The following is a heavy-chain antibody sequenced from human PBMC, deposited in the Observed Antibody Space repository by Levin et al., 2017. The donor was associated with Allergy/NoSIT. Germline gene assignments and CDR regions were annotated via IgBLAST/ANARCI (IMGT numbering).Heavy chain of an antibody. Sequence: GESLKISCAASGFIVSSHYMSWVRQAPGKGLEWVSVIYSDNSKYYADSVKGRFTISRDNSKNTLYLQMNSLSPEDTAVYYCARVVFYGSGSYHFDYWGQGTLVTVSS. V-gene: IGHV3-53*01. CDR3: ARVVFYGSGSYHFDY. D-gene: IGHD3-10*01. CDR2: IYSDNSK. J-gene: IGHJ4*02. CDR1: GFIVSSHY.